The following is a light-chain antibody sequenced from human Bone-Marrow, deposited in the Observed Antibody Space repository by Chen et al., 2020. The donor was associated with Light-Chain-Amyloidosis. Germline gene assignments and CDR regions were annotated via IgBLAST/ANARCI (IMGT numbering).Light chain of an antibody. CDR3: QSADSSGTYEVI. CDR2: RDT. Sequence: SYELTQPPSVSVSPGQTARIPCSGDDLPTKYAYWYQQKPGQAPVLVIHRDTERPSGSSERFSGSSSGTTATLTIGGVQAEDEADYHCQSADSSGTYEVIFGGGTKLTVL. CDR1: DLPTKY. J-gene: IGLJ2*01. V-gene: IGLV3-25*03.